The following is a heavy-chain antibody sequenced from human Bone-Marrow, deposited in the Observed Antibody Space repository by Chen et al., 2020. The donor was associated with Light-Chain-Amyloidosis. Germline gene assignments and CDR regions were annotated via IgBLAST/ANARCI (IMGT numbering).Heavy chain of an antibody. J-gene: IGHJ4*02. CDR3: TTRFYDKSTYYFEY. D-gene: IGHD3-22*01. CDR1: GFNFSGSA. CDR2: IRTTFNNYAI. V-gene: IGHV3-73*01. Sequence: GGLVQPGGSLKLSCVASGFNFSGSAIHWVRQASGKGPEWVGRIRTTFNNYAIRYAESVKGRITLSRDDSRNTTYLHVSSLRIEDTAVYYCTTRFYDKSTYYFEYWGQGTLVTVSS.